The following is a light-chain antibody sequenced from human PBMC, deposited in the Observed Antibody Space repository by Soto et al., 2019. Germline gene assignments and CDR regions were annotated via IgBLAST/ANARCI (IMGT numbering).Light chain of an antibody. V-gene: IGKV3-20*01. CDR2: GAS. CDR3: QQYNKWPLT. CDR1: QSITNSE. Sequence: EIVLSQAPGTLSLSPGERAPPSCKSSQSITNSELAWYQQRPGQAPRLLIYGASSRATGIPARFSGSGSGTDFTLTISSLEPEDFAVYYCQQYNKWPLTFGQGTKVDIK. J-gene: IGKJ1*01.